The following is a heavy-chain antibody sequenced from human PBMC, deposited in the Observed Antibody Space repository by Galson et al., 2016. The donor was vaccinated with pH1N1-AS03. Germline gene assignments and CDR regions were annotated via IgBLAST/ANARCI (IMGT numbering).Heavy chain of an antibody. D-gene: IGHD1-1*01. CDR2: ISDDGNNI. J-gene: IGHJ3*01. CDR3: ARDQSVRSQTTYDV. V-gene: IGHV3-74*01. CDR1: GFTFMNYW. Sequence: SLRLSCAASGFTFMNYWMHWVRQVPGKGLMWVSRISDDGNNILYADSVKGRFTISRDNVRNTLYLQMNSLKEEDTALYYCARDQSVRSQTTYDVWGQGTTLIVSS.